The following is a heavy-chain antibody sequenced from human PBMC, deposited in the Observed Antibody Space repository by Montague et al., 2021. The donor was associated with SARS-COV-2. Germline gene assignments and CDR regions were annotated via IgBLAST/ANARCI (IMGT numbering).Heavy chain of an antibody. Sequence: SETLSLTCTVSGGSMSDHYWAWIRQPPGKGLEWLAYIYYSGGINSNASLKSRVSMSVDTSKNQFSLKLTSVTAADTAVYYCARSVQFAYGLDVWGRGTTVTISS. CDR3: ARSVQFAYGLDV. V-gene: IGHV4-59*11. J-gene: IGHJ6*02. CDR2: IYYSGGI. CDR1: GGSMSDHY. D-gene: IGHD3-16*01.